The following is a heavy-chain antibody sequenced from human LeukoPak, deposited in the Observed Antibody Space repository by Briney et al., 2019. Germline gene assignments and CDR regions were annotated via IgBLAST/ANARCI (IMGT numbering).Heavy chain of an antibody. J-gene: IGHJ3*02. D-gene: IGHD1-26*01. CDR3: AKYSGSYSGLPDAFDI. Sequence: GGSLRLSCAASGFTFSSYAMSWVRQAPGKGLEWVSAISGSGGSTFYADSVKGRFTISRDNSKNTLYLQMNSLRAEDTAVYYCAKYSGSYSGLPDAFDIWGQGTMVTVSS. CDR2: ISGSGGST. CDR1: GFTFSSYA. V-gene: IGHV3-23*01.